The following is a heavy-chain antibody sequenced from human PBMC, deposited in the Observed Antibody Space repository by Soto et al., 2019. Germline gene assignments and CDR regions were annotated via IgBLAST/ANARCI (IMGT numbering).Heavy chain of an antibody. CDR1: GGSISSYY. J-gene: IGHJ6*02. Sequence: QVQLQESGPGLVKPSETLSLSCTVSGGSISSYYWSWFRQSPGKRMEWIGYVHHSWGSSYNPSLQRRVAISLATSTSQFSLKVTSVTATDTAVYYCARQGFGPLHGLVDVWGQGTTVTVSS. D-gene: IGHD3-10*01. CDR3: ARQGFGPLHGLVDV. V-gene: IGHV4-59*08. CDR2: VHHSWGS.